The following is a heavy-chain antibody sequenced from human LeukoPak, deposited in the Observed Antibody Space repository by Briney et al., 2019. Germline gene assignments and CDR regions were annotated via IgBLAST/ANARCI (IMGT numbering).Heavy chain of an antibody. CDR1: GFTFSSYA. Sequence: SGGSLRLSCAASGFTFSSYAMSWVRQAPGKGLEWVSAISDSGGSTYYADSVKGRFTISRDNSKNTLYLQMNSLRAEDTAVYYCAKRLPHYDFWSGYPDFDYWGQGTLVTVSS. CDR2: ISDSGGST. V-gene: IGHV3-23*01. D-gene: IGHD3-3*01. CDR3: AKRLPHYDFWSGYPDFDY. J-gene: IGHJ4*02.